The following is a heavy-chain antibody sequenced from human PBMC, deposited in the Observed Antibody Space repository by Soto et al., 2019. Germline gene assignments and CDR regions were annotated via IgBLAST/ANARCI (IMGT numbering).Heavy chain of an antibody. CDR1: SFSKYY. D-gene: IGHD3-3*01. CDR3: ARALSSYDFWSGYFSRWFDP. J-gene: IGHJ5*02. CDR2: INHSGST. Sequence: SFSKYYWSWIRQPPGKGLEWIGEINHSGSTNYNPSLKSRVTISVDTSKNQFSLKLSSVTAADTAVYYCARALSSYDFWSGYFSRWFDPWGQGTLVTVSS. V-gene: IGHV4-34*01.